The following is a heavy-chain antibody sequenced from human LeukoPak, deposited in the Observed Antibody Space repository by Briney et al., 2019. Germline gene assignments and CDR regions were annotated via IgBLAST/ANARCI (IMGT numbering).Heavy chain of an antibody. CDR1: GGSFSGYY. Sequence: SETLSLTCAVSGGSFSGYYWSWLRPPPGQGLDWIGEINHSGSTNYNPSLKSRVAISVDTSKTQFSLKLSSVTAADTAVYYCARASRYCSSTSCSDAYYYYYYMDVWGKGTTVTVSS. CDR2: INHSGST. D-gene: IGHD2-2*01. J-gene: IGHJ6*03. CDR3: ARASRYCSSTSCSDAYYYYYYMDV. V-gene: IGHV4-34*01.